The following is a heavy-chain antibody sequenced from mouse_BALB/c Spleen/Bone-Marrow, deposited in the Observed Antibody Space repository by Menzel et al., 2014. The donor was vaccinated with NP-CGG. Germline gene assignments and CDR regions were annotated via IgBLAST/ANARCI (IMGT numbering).Heavy chain of an antibody. CDR3: TRGGWLAMDY. D-gene: IGHD2-3*01. V-gene: IGHV1S81*02. Sequence: QVQLQQSGAELVKPGASVTLSCKASGYTFTSYYMHWVKQRPGQGLEWIGEINPSNGGTNFNEKFKSKATLTVDKSSITAYMQLSSLTSEVSAVYYCTRGGWLAMDYWGQGTSVTVSS. CDR2: INPSNGGT. CDR1: GYTFTSYY. J-gene: IGHJ4*01.